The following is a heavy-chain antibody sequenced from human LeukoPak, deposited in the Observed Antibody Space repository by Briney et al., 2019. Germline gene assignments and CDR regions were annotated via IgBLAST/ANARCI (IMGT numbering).Heavy chain of an antibody. CDR2: IYTSGST. D-gene: IGHD6-19*01. J-gene: IGHJ4*02. CDR3: ARVPLGGSGWYYFYY. Sequence: SDTLSLTCTVSGGSISSGSYYWGWIWQPAGKGLEWIGRIYTSGSTNYNPSLKSRVTRSVDTSKNQFSLKLGSVTAADTAVYYCARVPLGGSGWYYFYYWGQGTLVTVSS. V-gene: IGHV4-61*02. CDR1: GGSISSGSYY.